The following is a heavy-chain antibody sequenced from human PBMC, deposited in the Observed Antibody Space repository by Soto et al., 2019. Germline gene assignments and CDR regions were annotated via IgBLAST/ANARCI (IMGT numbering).Heavy chain of an antibody. D-gene: IGHD4-17*01. V-gene: IGHV1-8*01. J-gene: IGHJ5*02. CDR3: ARGHPAQDYGDSHTNWFDP. Sequence: QVQLVQSGAEVKKPGASVKVSCKASGYTFTSYDINWVRQATGQGLEWMGWMNPNSGNTGYAQKFQGRVTMTRNTSISTAYMELSSLRSEDTAVYYCARGHPAQDYGDSHTNWFDPWGQGTLVTVSS. CDR2: MNPNSGNT. CDR1: GYTFTSYD.